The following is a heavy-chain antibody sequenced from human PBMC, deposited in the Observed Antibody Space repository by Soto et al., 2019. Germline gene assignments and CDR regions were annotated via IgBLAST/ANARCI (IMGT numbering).Heavy chain of an antibody. D-gene: IGHD2-15*01. V-gene: IGHV4-61*08. CDR2: IYYSGST. CDR1: GGSISSGGYY. CDR3: ARRVDCSGGSCYPNWFDP. J-gene: IGHJ5*02. Sequence: SETLSLACTVSGGSISSGGYYWSWIRQPPGKGLEWIGYIYYSGSTNYNPSLKSRVTISVDTSKTQFSLKLSSVTAADTAVYYCARRVDCSGGSCYPNWFDPWGQRTLVTVSS.